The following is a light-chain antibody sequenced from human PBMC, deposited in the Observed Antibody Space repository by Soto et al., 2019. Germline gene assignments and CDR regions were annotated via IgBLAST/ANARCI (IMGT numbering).Light chain of an antibody. J-gene: IGLJ2*01. CDR3: QAWDSNIVV. CDR2: LNT. V-gene: IGLV3-1*01. Sequence: SYELTQPPSVSVSPGQTATISCSGDDLRNKYACWYQQKPGQSPVLVIFLNTKRPSGIPERFSGSSSGNTATLTISGTQPMDEADYYCQAWDSNIVVFGGGTKVTVL. CDR1: DLRNKY.